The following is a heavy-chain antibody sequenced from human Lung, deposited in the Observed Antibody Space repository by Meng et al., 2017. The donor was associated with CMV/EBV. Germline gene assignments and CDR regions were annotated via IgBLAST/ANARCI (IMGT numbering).Heavy chain of an antibody. V-gene: IGHV4-39*01. J-gene: IGHJ4*02. CDR1: GGSISSGDYY. CDR3: AKQGARSVETTMVPYGEFDY. D-gene: IGHD5-18*01. CDR2: VYYTGRA. Sequence: SXTXSLXCIVSGGSISSGDYYWGWIRQSPGKALEWIGSVYYTGRADYSPSLKNRVTISVDTSRNQFSLNLHSVTAADTALYYCAKQGARSVETTMVPYGEFDYWXQGAXVNGAS.